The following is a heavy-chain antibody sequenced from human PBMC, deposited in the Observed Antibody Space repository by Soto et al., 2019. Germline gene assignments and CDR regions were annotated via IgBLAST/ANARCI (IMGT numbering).Heavy chain of an antibody. CDR2: IYWNDDK. D-gene: IGHD3-16*02. CDR3: ARSYVWGSYRIYYFDY. Sequence: SGPTLVNPPQTLTLTCTFSGFSLSTSGVGVGWIRQPPGKALEWLALIYWNDDKRYSPSLKSRLTITKDTSKNQVVLTMTNMDPVDTATYYCARSYVWGSYRIYYFDYWGQGTLVTVSS. CDR1: GFSLSTSGVG. J-gene: IGHJ4*02. V-gene: IGHV2-5*01.